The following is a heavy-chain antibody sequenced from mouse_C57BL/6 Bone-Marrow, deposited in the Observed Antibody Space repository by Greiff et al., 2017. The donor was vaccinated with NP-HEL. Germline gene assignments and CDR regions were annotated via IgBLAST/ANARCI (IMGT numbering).Heavy chain of an antibody. V-gene: IGHV14-4*01. Sequence: EVQGVESGAELVRPGASVKLSCTASGFNIKDDYMHWVKQRPEQGLEWIGWIDPENGDTEYASKFQGKATITADTSSNTAYLQLSSLTSEDTAVYYCTPGNYDYWGQGTTLTVSS. J-gene: IGHJ2*01. CDR2: IDPENGDT. D-gene: IGHD2-1*01. CDR3: TPGNYDY. CDR1: GFNIKDDY.